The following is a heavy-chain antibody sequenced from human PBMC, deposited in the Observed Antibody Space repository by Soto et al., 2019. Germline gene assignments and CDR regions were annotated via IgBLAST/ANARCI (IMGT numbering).Heavy chain of an antibody. CDR3: ARGKRFGELSGAFDV. V-gene: IGHV4-59*01. CDR1: GGSISSYY. CDR2: IYYSGST. Sequence: PSETLSLTCTVSGGSISSYYCSWVRQPPGKGLEWIGYIYYSGSTNYNPSLKSRVTISVDTSKNQSSLKLSSVTAADTAVYYCARGKRFGELSGAFDVWGQGTMVT. D-gene: IGHD3-10*01. J-gene: IGHJ3*01.